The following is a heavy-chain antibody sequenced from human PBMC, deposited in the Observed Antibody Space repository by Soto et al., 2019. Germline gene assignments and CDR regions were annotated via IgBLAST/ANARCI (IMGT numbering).Heavy chain of an antibody. D-gene: IGHD3-22*01. J-gene: IGHJ5*02. CDR1: TFTFSTDA. CDR3: AKLTMTAWRGWFDP. CDR2: ISGSGGNT. V-gene: IGHV3-23*01. Sequence: EVQLLESGGGLVQPGGSLRLSCAASTFTFSTDAMSWVRQAPGKGLEWVSAISGSGGNTYYADSVKGRFTISRDNSRHTLFLKMNSLRADDTAVYYCAKLTMTAWRGWFDPWGQGTLASVSS.